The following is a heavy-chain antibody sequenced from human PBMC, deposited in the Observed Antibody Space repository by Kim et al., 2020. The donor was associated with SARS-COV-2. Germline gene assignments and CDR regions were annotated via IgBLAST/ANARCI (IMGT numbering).Heavy chain of an antibody. Sequence: SQTLSLTCAISGDSVSTNSAAWNWIRQSPSRGLEWLGRTYYTSKWHYDYAASVESRITINPDASKNQFSLQLNSVTPEDTAVYYCVRWPHFVCGGDCYFAFDIWGQGTTVTVSS. CDR2: TYYTSKWHY. D-gene: IGHD2-21*01. CDR1: GDSVSTNSAA. V-gene: IGHV6-1*01. J-gene: IGHJ3*02. CDR3: VRWPHFVCGGDCYFAFDI.